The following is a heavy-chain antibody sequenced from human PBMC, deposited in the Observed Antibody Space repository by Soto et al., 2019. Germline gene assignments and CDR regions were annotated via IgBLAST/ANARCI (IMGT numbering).Heavy chain of an antibody. CDR3: ERNQFGFGAIPKASHFDS. D-gene: IGHD3-16*01. V-gene: IGHV3-21*01. CDR2: ISYSRSYT. CDR1: GFNFGIYS. J-gene: IGHJ4*02. Sequence: GWSLRLSCAASGFNFGIYSMHWVRHTPGKGLEWVSSISYSRSYTYYADSVKGRFTISRDNAKNSLYLQMNSLRDEDTAVYYCERNQFGFGAIPKASHFDSWGQGT.